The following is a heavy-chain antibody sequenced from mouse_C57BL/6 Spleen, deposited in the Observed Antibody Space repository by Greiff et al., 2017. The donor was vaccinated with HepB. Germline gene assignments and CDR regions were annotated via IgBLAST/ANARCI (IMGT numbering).Heavy chain of an antibody. V-gene: IGHV5-6*01. CDR1: GFTFSSYG. CDR3: ARLGYYYGSSYYAMDY. Sequence: EVQGVESGGDLVKPGGSLKLSCAASGFTFSSYGMSWVRQTPDKRLEWVATISSGGSYTYYPDSVKGRFTISRDKAKNTLYLQMSRLKSEDTAMYYCARLGYYYGSSYYAMDYWGQGTSVTVSS. D-gene: IGHD1-1*01. CDR2: ISSGGSYT. J-gene: IGHJ4*01.